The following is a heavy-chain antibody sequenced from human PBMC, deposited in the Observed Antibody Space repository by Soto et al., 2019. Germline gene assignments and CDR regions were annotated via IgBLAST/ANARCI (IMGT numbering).Heavy chain of an antibody. CDR2: IYYTGTT. J-gene: IGHJ4*02. D-gene: IGHD2-21*02. CDR3: ARLGGYYQAFDQ. V-gene: IGHV4-59*08. CDR1: GGSMSSYY. Sequence: PSETLSLTCIVSGGSMSSYYWGWFRQPPGKGLEWIGYIYYTGTTTYHPSLKSRVTISIDTSRNQFSLKLNSVTAADTAVYYCARLGGYYQAFDQWGQGSQVTVSS.